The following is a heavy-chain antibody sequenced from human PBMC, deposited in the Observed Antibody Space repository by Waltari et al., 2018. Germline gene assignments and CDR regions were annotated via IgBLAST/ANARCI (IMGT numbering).Heavy chain of an antibody. CDR2: INQITGDT. Sequence: QVHLQESGPGLVKPSATLSLTCTVSTASLNNHYCSWIRQPPGKRMEWSGWINQITGDTNYNPSLESRVIISSDIFKNQFSLKLTSVTAADTAIYYCAREGSLYSSTGGWIGPWGQGMLVTVSS. CDR3: AREGSLYSSTGGWIGP. V-gene: IGHV4-59*11. CDR1: TASLNNHY. J-gene: IGHJ5*01. D-gene: IGHD2-2*01.